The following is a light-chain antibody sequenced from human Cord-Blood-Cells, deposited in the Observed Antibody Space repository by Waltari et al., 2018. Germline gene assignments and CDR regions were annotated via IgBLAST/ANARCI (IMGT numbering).Light chain of an antibody. CDR2: DVS. V-gene: IGLV2-11*01. Sequence: QSALTQPRSVSGSPGQSVTISCTGTSSDVGGYNYVSWYQQHPGKAPKLMIYDVSKRPYGVPDRFSGSKSGNTASLTISGLQAEEEADYYCCSYAGSYTWVFGGGTKLTVL. J-gene: IGLJ3*02. CDR1: SSDVGGYNY. CDR3: CSYAGSYTWV.